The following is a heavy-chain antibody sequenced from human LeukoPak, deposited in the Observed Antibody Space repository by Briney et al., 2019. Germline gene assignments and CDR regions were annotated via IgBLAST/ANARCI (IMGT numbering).Heavy chain of an antibody. CDR2: IYPGDSES. CDR1: GYSFSSYW. CDR3: ARHPYISGKIIHIDY. J-gene: IGHJ4*02. D-gene: IGHD3-10*01. Sequence: GESLKISCKGSGYSFSSYWFGWVRQMPGKGLEWMGIIYPGDSESRYSPSFQGQITISVDRSISTVYLQWSSLKASDTAMYYCARHPYISGKIIHIDYWGQGTLVTVSS. V-gene: IGHV5-51*01.